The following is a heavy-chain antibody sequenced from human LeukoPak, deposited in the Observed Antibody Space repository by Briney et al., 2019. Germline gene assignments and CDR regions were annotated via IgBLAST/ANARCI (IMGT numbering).Heavy chain of an antibody. D-gene: IGHD2-8*01. CDR2: IWYDGSNI. Sequence: GGSLRLSCATSGFTFSGYGMHWVRQAPGKGLEWVAVIWYDGSNIHYADSVQGRFTISRDSSKNTLYLQMNSLRAEDTGVYYCANNGVSPNYYYGMNVWRQGTTVAVSS. V-gene: IGHV3-33*06. CDR1: GFTFSGYG. J-gene: IGHJ6*02. CDR3: ANNGVSPNYYYGMNV.